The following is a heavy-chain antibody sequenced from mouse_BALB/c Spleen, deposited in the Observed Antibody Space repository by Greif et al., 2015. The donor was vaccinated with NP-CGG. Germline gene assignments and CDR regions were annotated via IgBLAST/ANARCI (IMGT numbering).Heavy chain of an antibody. J-gene: IGHJ2*01. CDR1: GYTFTSYY. D-gene: IGHD3-3*01. CDR3: TRSWDSYFDY. CDR2: INPNNGGT. V-gene: IGHV1S81*02. Sequence: QVQLQQSGAELVKPGASVKLSCKASGYTFTSYYMYWVKQRPGQGLEWIGEINPNNGGTNFNEKFKSKATLTVDKSSSTAYMQLSSLTSEDSAVYYCTRSWDSYFDYWGQGTTLTVSS.